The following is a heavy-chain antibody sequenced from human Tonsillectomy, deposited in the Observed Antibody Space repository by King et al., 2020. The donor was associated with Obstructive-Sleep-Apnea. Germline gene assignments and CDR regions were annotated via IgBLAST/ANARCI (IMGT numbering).Heavy chain of an antibody. CDR2: IYPGDSDT. J-gene: IGHJ4*02. V-gene: IGHV5-51*01. CDR1: GYSFTSYW. D-gene: IGHD4-23*01. Sequence: QLVQSGAEVKKPGESLKISCKGSGYSFTSYWIGWGRQMPGKGLEWMGIIYPGDSDTRYSPSFQGQFTISADKSISTAYLQWSSLKASDTAMYYCARRPRVMVTPSRYFDYWGQGTLVTVSS. CDR3: ARRPRVMVTPSRYFDY.